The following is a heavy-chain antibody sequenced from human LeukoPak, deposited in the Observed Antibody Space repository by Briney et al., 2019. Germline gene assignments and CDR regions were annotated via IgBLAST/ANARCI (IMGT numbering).Heavy chain of an antibody. Sequence: PGGSLRLSCAASGFTFSSYSMNWVRQAPGKGLEWVSSISSSSSYIYYADSVKGRFTISRDNAKNSLYLQMNSLRAEDTAVYYCARDPRRYYDFWSGYPNYYYYYGMDVWGQGTTVTVSS. CDR2: ISSSSSYI. D-gene: IGHD3-3*01. V-gene: IGHV3-21*01. J-gene: IGHJ6*02. CDR1: GFTFSSYS. CDR3: ARDPRRYYDFWSGYPNYYYYYGMDV.